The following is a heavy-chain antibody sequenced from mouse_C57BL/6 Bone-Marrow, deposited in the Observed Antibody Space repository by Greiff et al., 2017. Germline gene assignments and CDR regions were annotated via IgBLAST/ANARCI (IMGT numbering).Heavy chain of an antibody. Sequence: QVQLKQPGAELVKPGASVKMSCKASGYTFTSYWITWVNQRPGQGLEWIGDIYPGSGSTNYNEKFKSKATLTVDTSSSTAYMQLSSLTSEDSAVYYCASRYYWYFDVWGTGTTVTVSS. CDR1: GYTFTSYW. CDR3: ASRYYWYFDV. J-gene: IGHJ1*03. V-gene: IGHV1-55*01. CDR2: IYPGSGST.